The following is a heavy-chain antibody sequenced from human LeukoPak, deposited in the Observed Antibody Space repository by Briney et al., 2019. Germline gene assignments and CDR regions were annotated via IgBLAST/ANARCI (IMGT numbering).Heavy chain of an antibody. Sequence: PGGSLRLSCAPPGFIFSNAWMTWVRQAPGQGLEWVCRIKSKTEGGTIDYAAPVKGRFTITRDDSNDTLYLQMNRLKTEDTAVYYCTRDLVGVCSSTGCYDNWLDPWGQGTLVTVSS. D-gene: IGHD2-2*01. V-gene: IGHV3-15*01. CDR1: GFIFSNAW. J-gene: IGHJ5*02. CDR3: TRDLVGVCSSTGCYDNWLDP. CDR2: IKSKTEGGTI.